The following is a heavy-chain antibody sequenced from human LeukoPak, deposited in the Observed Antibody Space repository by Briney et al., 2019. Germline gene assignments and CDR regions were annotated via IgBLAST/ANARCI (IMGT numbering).Heavy chain of an antibody. CDR1: GFSFSTYW. Sequence: PGGSLRLSCAASGFSFSTYWMNWVRQPPGKGLEWVANIMRDGSEKYYVDSVKGRFTISRGNAKNSLYLQMNSLRAEDTAVYYCARDPSRGYSYGYADYWGQGSLVTVSS. CDR2: IMRDGSEK. CDR3: ARDPSRGYSYGYADY. V-gene: IGHV3-7*01. J-gene: IGHJ4*02. D-gene: IGHD5-18*01.